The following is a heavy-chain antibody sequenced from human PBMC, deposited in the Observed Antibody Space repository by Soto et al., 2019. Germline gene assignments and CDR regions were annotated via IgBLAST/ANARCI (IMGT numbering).Heavy chain of an antibody. V-gene: IGHV6-1*01. J-gene: IGHJ4*01. CDR2: TYYRSKWYY. CDR3: ARGEQYSGRIFDY. D-gene: IGHD1-26*01. Sequence: PSQTLSLTCAITGDSVSSNSAGWSWVRQSPSRGLEWLGRTYYRSKWYYEYAVSVRGRITINPDTSKNQYSLQLNSVTPEDTAVYFCARGEQYSGRIFDYWGQGALVTVSS. CDR1: GDSVSSNSAG.